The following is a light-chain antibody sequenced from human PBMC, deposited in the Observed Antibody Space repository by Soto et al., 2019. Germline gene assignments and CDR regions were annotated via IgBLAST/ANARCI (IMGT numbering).Light chain of an antibody. V-gene: IGKV4-1*01. CDR1: QSTLYSSNNNNY. CDR2: WAS. Sequence: DIVMTQSPDSLAVSLGERATINCESSQSTLYSSNNNNYLAWYQQKPGQPPKLLIYWASTRESGVPDRFSGSGSGTHFTLTISSLQAEDVAVYYCQQYLSAPWTFGQGTKVEIK. CDR3: QQYLSAPWT. J-gene: IGKJ1*01.